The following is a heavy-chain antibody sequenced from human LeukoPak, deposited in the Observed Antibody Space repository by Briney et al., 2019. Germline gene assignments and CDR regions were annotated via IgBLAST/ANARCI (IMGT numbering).Heavy chain of an antibody. CDR1: GFTFSDYY. CDR3: ARSGLYGSGSYYFDY. V-gene: IGHV3-11*01. D-gene: IGHD3-10*01. J-gene: IGHJ4*02. Sequence: GGSLRLSCAASGFTFSDYYMSLIRQAPGEGLEWVSYISSSGSTIYYADSVKARFTISRDNAKNSLYLQMTSLRAEDTAVYSCARSGLYGSGSYYFDYWGQGTLVTVSS. CDR2: ISSSGSTI.